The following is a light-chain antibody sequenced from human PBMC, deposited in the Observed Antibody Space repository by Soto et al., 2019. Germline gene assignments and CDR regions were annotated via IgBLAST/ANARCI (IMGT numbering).Light chain of an antibody. CDR3: SSYAGSNNFV. J-gene: IGLJ1*01. V-gene: IGLV2-8*01. CDR2: EVT. CDR1: SSDVGYYDY. Sequence: QSVLTQPPSASGFPGQSVTISCTGTSSDVGYYDYVSWYQQHPGKAPKLVIYEVTNRPSGVPDRVSASKSGNTASLTVSGLRAEDEADYYCSSYAGSNNFVFGSGTKLTVL.